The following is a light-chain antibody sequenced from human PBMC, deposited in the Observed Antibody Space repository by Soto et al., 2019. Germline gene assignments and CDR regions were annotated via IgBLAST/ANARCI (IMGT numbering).Light chain of an antibody. CDR3: CSYGGSGTWV. Sequence: QSALTQPASVSGSTGQSITISCTVSSSDVGSYNLVSWYQHQPGKVPKLVIYEVSKLPSGLSNRFSGSKSGNTASLTISGLQAEDAADYYCCSYGGSGTWVFGGGTKVTVL. V-gene: IGLV2-23*02. CDR2: EVS. CDR1: SSDVGSYNL. J-gene: IGLJ2*01.